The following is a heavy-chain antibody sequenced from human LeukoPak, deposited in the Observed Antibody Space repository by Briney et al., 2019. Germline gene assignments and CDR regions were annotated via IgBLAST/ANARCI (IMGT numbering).Heavy chain of an antibody. D-gene: IGHD6-19*01. J-gene: IGHJ4*02. CDR3: AKLIAVAGTDDY. CDR1: GFTFSIYA. CDR2: ISDSGGST. V-gene: IGHV3-23*01. Sequence: PGGSLRLSCAASGFTFSIYAMSWVRQAPGKGLEWVSAISDSGGSTYYADSVKGRFTISRDNSNNTLYLQMNSLRTEDTAVYYCAKLIAVAGTDDYWGQGTLVTVSS.